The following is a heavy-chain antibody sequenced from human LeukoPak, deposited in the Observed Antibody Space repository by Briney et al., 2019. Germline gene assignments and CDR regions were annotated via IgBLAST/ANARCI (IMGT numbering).Heavy chain of an antibody. V-gene: IGHV1-58*02. D-gene: IGHD5-18*01. CDR1: GFTFTSSA. Sequence: SVKVSCKASGFTFTSSAIQWVRQARGQRLEWIGWIVVGSGNTNYAQRFQERVTITRDMSTSTAYMELSSLRSDDTAVYYCAAPLDVDTAMVTLGHWGQGTLVAVSS. CDR2: IVVGSGNT. J-gene: IGHJ5*02. CDR3: AAPLDVDTAMVTLGH.